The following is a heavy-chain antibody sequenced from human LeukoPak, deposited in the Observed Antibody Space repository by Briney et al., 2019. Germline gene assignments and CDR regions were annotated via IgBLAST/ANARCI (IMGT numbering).Heavy chain of an antibody. CDR3: ARDLVVVPAAIPNWFDP. D-gene: IGHD2-2*01. CDR1: GSTFDDYG. CDR2: INWNGGST. J-gene: IGHJ5*02. V-gene: IGHV3-20*04. Sequence: GGSLRLSCAASGSTFDDYGMSWVRQAPGKGLEWVSGINWNGGSTGYADSVKGRFTISRDNAKNSLYLQMNSLRAEDTALYYCARDLVVVPAAIPNWFDPWGQGTLVTVSS.